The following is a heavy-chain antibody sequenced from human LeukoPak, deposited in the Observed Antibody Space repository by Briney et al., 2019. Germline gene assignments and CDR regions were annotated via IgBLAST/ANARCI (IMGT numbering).Heavy chain of an antibody. J-gene: IGHJ2*01. CDR1: GASVSVGFG. CDR2: IYHSGST. CDR3: ARRDGASYWYFDL. D-gene: IGHD1-26*01. Sequence: GASVSVGFGGRWIRQNKGKGLEWIGSIYHSGSTYYNPSLKSRVTISVGTSKTQFSLKLSSVTAADTAVYYCARRDGASYWYFDLWGRGTLVTVSS. V-gene: IGHV4-38-2*01.